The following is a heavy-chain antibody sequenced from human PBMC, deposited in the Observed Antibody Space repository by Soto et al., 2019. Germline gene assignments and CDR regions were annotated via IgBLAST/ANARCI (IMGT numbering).Heavy chain of an antibody. V-gene: IGHV4-39*01. Sequence: ETLSLTCTVSGRTFSINADFWYLAWIRHPPGKGMEWIGSIDNGGKTYYNPPLKSRVIISADTSKNQFSLSLNSVTAAETAVYYCVKRYLLVASXWGQGITVTVSX. CDR2: IDNGGKT. CDR3: VKRYLLVASX. D-gene: IGHD2-21*01. CDR1: GRTFSINADF. J-gene: IGHJ4*02.